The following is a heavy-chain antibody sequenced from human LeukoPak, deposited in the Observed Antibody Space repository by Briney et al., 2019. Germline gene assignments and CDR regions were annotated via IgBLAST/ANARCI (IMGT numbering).Heavy chain of an antibody. CDR3: ARDGGSWGSTGAFDI. J-gene: IGHJ3*02. Sequence: GGSLRLSCAASGFTFSSYSMNWVRQAPGKGLEWVSYISSSSRTIYYADSVKGRFTISRDNAKNSLYLQMNSLRAEDTAVYYCARDGGSWGSTGAFDIWGQGTMVTVSS. CDR1: GFTFSSYS. D-gene: IGHD2-15*01. CDR2: ISSSSRTI. V-gene: IGHV3-48*01.